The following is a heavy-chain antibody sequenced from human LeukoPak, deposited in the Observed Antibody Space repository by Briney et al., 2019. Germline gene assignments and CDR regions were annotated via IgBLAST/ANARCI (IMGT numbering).Heavy chain of an antibody. D-gene: IGHD3-3*01. J-gene: IGHJ4*02. CDR1: GYTFTSYG. V-gene: IGHV1-18*01. CDR2: ISAYNGNT. Sequence: WASVKVSRKASGYTFTSYGISWVRQAPGQGLEWMGWISAYNGNTNYAQKLQGRVTMTTDTSTSTAYMELRSLRSDDTAVYYCARDLFRFLEWPGDYWGQGNLVTVSS. CDR3: ARDLFRFLEWPGDY.